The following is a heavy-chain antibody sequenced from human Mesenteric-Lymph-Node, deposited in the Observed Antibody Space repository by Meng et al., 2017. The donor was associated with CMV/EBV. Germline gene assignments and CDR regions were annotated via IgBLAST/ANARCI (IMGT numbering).Heavy chain of an antibody. D-gene: IGHD2-2*01. CDR2: IATIDDT. J-gene: IGHJ5*02. CDR3: ARGVCRGLCGYCSSTSCYFGRSKEANWFDP. V-gene: IGHV3-13*01. Sequence: GGSLRLSCAASGFTFSSYDMHWVRQAKGKGLEWVSGIATIDDTYYAGSVKGRFTISRENDKNFLYLQMNSLRAGDTAVYYCARGVCRGLCGYCSSTSCYFGRSKEANWFDPWGQGTLVTVSS. CDR1: GFTFSSYD.